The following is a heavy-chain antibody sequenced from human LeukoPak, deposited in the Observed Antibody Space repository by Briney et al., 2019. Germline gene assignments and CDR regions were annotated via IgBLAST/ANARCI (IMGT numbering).Heavy chain of an antibody. CDR3: ARTFSESYYYYGMDV. CDR1: GGSISSYY. Sequence: SETLSLTCTVSGGSISSYYWSWIRQPPGKGLEWIGYVYYSGRTNYNPSLKSRVTISVDTSKNQFPLKLSSVTAADTAVYYCARTFSESYYYYGMDVWGQGTTVTVSS. J-gene: IGHJ6*02. CDR2: VYYSGRT. D-gene: IGHD1-26*01. V-gene: IGHV4-59*01.